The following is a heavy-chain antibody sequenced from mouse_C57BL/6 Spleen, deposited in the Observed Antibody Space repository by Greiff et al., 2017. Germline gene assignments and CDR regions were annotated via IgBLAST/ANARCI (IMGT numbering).Heavy chain of an antibody. D-gene: IGHD4-1*01. V-gene: IGHV1-85*01. CDR3: ARGVGRQFAY. Sequence: VQLQQSGPELVKPGASVKLSCKASGYTFTSYDINWVKQRPGQGLEWIGWIYPRDGSTKYNDKFTGKGTLTVDTYSSPAYVELHGLTSEDSAVHFCARGVGRQFAYWGQGTLVTVSA. CDR2: IYPRDGST. J-gene: IGHJ3*01. CDR1: GYTFTSYD.